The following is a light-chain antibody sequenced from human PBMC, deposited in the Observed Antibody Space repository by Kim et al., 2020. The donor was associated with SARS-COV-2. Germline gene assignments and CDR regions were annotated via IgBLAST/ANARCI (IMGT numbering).Light chain of an antibody. CDR1: KLGDKY. Sequence: SYELTQPPSVSVSPGQTASITCSGDKLGDKYVSWYQQKPGQSPVLLIYQYNTRPSGIPERFSGSNSESSATLTISWTQAMDEADYYCQAWDSGSYVFGTGTKVTVL. V-gene: IGLV3-1*01. CDR2: QYN. CDR3: QAWDSGSYV. J-gene: IGLJ1*01.